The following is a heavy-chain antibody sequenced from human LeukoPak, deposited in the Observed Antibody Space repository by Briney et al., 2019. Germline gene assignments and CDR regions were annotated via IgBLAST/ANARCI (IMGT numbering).Heavy chain of an antibody. CDR3: AKGWFGELGDYYYMDV. Sequence: GGSLRLSCAASGFTFSSYEMNWVRQAPGKGLEWVSYISSSSSTIYYADSVKGRFTISRDNSKNTLYLQMNSLRAEDTAVYYCAKGWFGELGDYYYMDVWGKGTTVTISS. CDR2: ISSSSSTI. V-gene: IGHV3-48*03. J-gene: IGHJ6*03. D-gene: IGHD3-10*01. CDR1: GFTFSSYE.